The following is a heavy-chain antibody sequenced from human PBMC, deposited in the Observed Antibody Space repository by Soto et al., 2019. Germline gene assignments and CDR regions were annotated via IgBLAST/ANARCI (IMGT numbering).Heavy chain of an antibody. V-gene: IGHV3-48*01. Sequence: GGSLRLSCAASGFTFSSYSMNWVRQAPGKGLEWVSDISSSSSTTYYEESVKGRFTISRDNAKNSLYLQMNSLRAEDTAVYYCASHCYGPRSYYCCFDYWGQGTLVTVSS. J-gene: IGHJ4*02. D-gene: IGHD3-10*01. CDR3: ASHCYGPRSYYCCFDY. CDR2: ISSSSSTT. CDR1: GFTFSSYS.